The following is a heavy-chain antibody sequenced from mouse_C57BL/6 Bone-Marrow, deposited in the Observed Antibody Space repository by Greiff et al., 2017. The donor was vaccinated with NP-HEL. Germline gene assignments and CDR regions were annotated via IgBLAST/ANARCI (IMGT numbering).Heavy chain of an antibody. J-gene: IGHJ4*01. Sequence: DVMLVESGGGLVKPGGSLKLSCAASGFTFSDYGMHWVRQAPEKGLEWVAYISSGSSTIYYADTVKGRFTISRDNAKNTLFLQMTSLRSEDTAMYYCALFYAMDYWGQGTSVTVSS. CDR2: ISSGSSTI. CDR1: GFTFSDYG. CDR3: ALFYAMDY. V-gene: IGHV5-17*01.